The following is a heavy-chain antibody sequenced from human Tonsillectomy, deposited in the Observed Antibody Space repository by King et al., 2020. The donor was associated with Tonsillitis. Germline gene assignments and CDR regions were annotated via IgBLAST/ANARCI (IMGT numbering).Heavy chain of an antibody. D-gene: IGHD3-22*01. CDR2: IYYTGNT. V-gene: IGHV4-61*01. CDR1: GGSVSSGSYY. J-gene: IGHJ6*02. CDR3: SRSGPSFDSRGSGYRHYYAFDV. Sequence: QLQESGPGLVKPSETLSLTCTVSGGSVSSGSYYWSWIRQPPGKGLGWIGFIYYTGNTNYNPSLKSRVTISVDTSKIQFSLKVRSVTAADTAVSYCSRSGPSFDSRGSGYRHYYAFDVCGQGTTVTVSS.